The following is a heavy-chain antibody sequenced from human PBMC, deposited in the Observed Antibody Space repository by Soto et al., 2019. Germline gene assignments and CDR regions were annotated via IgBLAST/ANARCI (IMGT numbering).Heavy chain of an antibody. D-gene: IGHD5-12*01. CDR1: GFTFKNYA. Sequence: GESLRLSCAASGFTFKNYAMTWVRQAPGKGLEWVSLIYGSGGSTDYAGSVKGRFTISRDNSKNMLYVQMNGLRDEDTAVYYCARKDVAFDYWGQGTPVTVSS. CDR2: IYGSGGST. V-gene: IGHV3-23*01. J-gene: IGHJ4*02. CDR3: ARKDVAFDY.